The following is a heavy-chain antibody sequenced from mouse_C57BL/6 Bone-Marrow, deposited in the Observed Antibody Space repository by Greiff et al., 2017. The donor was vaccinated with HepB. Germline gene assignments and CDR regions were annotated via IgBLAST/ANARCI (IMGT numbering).Heavy chain of an antibody. J-gene: IGHJ1*03. CDR1: GYTFTSYW. D-gene: IGHD1-1*01. V-gene: IGHV1-64*01. Sequence: VQLQQPGAELVKPGASVKLSCKASGYTFTSYWMHWVKQRPGQGLEWIGMIHPNSGSTNYNEKFKSKATLTVDKSSSTAYMQLSSLTSEDSAVYYCARWACSFYYGSSYWYFDVWGTGTTVTVSS. CDR2: IHPNSGST. CDR3: ARWACSFYYGSSYWYFDV.